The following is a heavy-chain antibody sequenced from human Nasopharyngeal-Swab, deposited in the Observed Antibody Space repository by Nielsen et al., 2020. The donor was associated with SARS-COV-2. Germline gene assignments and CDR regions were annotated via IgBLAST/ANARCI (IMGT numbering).Heavy chain of an antibody. D-gene: IGHD4-17*01. CDR3: ARDAPAHYGASY. V-gene: IGHV3-21*01. CDR1: GLTVSSTY. J-gene: IGHJ4*02. CDR2: MRRSSHYI. Sequence: GESLKISCAVSGLTVSSTYMSWVRQAPGKGPEWVSSMRRSSHYIYYADSVKGRFTTSRDSSKNTLYLQMDSLRGEDTAVYYCARDAPAHYGASYWGRGTLVTVSS.